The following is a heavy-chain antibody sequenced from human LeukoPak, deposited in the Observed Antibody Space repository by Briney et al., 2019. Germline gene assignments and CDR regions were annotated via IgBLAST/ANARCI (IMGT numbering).Heavy chain of an antibody. CDR2: IHYSGSS. CDR1: GDSISNFY. V-gene: IGHV4-59*08. D-gene: IGHD2-8*01. J-gene: IGHJ5*01. Sequence: SETLSLTCTVSGDSISNFYWNWLRQSPGKGLEWIGNIHYSGSSVYNPSLKSRGTISIDTSRKQFFLKLSSVTAADTAVYFCALAPNSNWFDFWGPGTLVTVSS. CDR3: ALAPNSNWFDF.